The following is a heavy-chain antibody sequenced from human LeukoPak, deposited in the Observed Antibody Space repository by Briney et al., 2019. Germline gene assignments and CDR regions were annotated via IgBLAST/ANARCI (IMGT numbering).Heavy chain of an antibody. D-gene: IGHD6-6*01. CDR3: ARGSSESGNAFDI. J-gene: IGHJ3*02. Sequence: SETLSPTGAVYGGSFSGYCWSWIPQPPGKGLEWIGEINHIGSTNYNPSLKRRVTISVDTSKNQFSLKLSSVTAADTAVYYCARGSSESGNAFDIWGQGTMVTVSS. CDR2: INHIGST. CDR1: GGSFSGYC. V-gene: IGHV4-34*01.